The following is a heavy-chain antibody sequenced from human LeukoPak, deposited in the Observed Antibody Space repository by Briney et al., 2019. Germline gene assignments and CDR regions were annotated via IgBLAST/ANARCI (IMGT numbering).Heavy chain of an antibody. V-gene: IGHV1-8*01. J-gene: IGHJ3*02. Sequence: ASVKVSCKASGYTFTSYDINWVRQATGQGLEWMGWMNPSSGNTGYAQKFQGRVTMTRNTSISTAYMELSSLRSEDTAVYYCARGSRAHNGAFDIWGQGTMVTVSS. CDR3: ARGSRAHNGAFDI. CDR2: MNPSSGNT. D-gene: IGHD2-8*01. CDR1: GYTFTSYD.